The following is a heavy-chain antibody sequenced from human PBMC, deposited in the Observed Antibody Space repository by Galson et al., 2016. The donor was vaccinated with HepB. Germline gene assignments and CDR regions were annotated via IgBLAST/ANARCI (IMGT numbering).Heavy chain of an antibody. CDR1: GFTFSSYA. V-gene: IGHV3-23*01. D-gene: IGHD1-26*01. J-gene: IGHJ4*02. CDR2: IGVSGGTT. Sequence: SLRLSCAASGFTFSSYAMGWVRQAPGEGLEWVSGIGVSGGTTYYADSVRGRLTISRDNSRNTLYLQMDNLRAEDTAVYYCAKDHRGELPEQFDHWGQGTLVTVSS. CDR3: AKDHRGELPEQFDH.